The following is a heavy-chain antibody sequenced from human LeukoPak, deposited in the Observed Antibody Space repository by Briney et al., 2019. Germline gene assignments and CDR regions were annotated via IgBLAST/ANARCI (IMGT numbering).Heavy chain of an antibody. V-gene: IGHV3-23*01. CDR2: ISGSGGST. CDR3: AKGPRACCSGGSCLFDY. Sequence: GGSLRLSCAASGFTFSSYAMSWVRQAPGKGLEWVSAISGSGGSTYYADSVKGRFTISRDNSKNTLYLQMNSLRAEDTAVYYCAKGPRACCSGGSCLFDYWGQGTLVTVSS. J-gene: IGHJ4*02. CDR1: GFTFSSYA. D-gene: IGHD2-15*01.